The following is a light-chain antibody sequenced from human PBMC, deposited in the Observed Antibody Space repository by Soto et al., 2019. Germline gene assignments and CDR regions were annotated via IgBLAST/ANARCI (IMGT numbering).Light chain of an antibody. J-gene: IGLJ1*01. Sequence: QSALTQPASVSGSPGQSITISCTGTSSDVGNYNLVSWYQHHPGKAPKLIIYEVSKRPSGVSNRFSGSKSGDTASLTISGLQAEDEADYYCCSYAGSNYVFGTGTKLTV. CDR1: SSDVGNYNL. CDR3: CSYAGSNYV. V-gene: IGLV2-23*02. CDR2: EVS.